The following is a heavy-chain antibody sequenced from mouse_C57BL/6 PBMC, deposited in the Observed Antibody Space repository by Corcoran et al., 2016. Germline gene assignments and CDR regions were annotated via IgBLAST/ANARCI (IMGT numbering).Heavy chain of an antibody. V-gene: IGHV9-3*01. CDR1: GYTFTTYG. Sequence: QIQLVQSGPELKKPGETVKISCKASGYTFTTYGMSWVKQAPGKGLKWMGWINTYSGVPTYADDFKRRFAFSLETSASTAYLQINTLKNEDTATYFCARSPYDHYAMDYWGQGSAATVSS. CDR2: INTYSGVP. J-gene: IGHJ4*01. D-gene: IGHD2-3*01. CDR3: ARSPYDHYAMDY.